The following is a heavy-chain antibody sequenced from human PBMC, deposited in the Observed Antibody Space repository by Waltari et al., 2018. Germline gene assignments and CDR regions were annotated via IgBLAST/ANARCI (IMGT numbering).Heavy chain of an antibody. CDR3: ARDRPYSSGWYGDAFDI. V-gene: IGHV1-18*01. D-gene: IGHD6-19*01. CDR1: GYTFTSYG. J-gene: IGHJ3*02. CDR2: ISEYNGNA. Sequence: QVQLVQSGAEVKKPGASVKVSCKASGYTFTSYGISWVRQAPGQGLEWLGWISEYNGNANYAQKLQGRVTMTTDTSTSTADMELRSLRSDDTAVDYCARDRPYSSGWYGDAFDIWGQGTMVTVSS.